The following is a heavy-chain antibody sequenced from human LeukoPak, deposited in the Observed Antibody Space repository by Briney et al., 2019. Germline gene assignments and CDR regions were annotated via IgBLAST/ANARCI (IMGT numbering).Heavy chain of an antibody. Sequence: SETLSLTCTVSGGSISNYYWSWIRQPPGKGLEWLGYIYYSGSNNYNPSLKSRVTISVDTSKNQFSLKLTSVTAADTAVYYCARDYSGSNAFDIRGQGTMVTVSS. CDR3: ARDYSGSNAFDI. CDR1: GGSISNYY. D-gene: IGHD3-10*01. CDR2: IYYSGSN. V-gene: IGHV4-59*01. J-gene: IGHJ3*02.